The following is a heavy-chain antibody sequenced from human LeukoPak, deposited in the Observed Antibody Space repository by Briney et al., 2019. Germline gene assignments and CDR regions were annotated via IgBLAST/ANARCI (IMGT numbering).Heavy chain of an antibody. CDR1: GGTFSSYA. CDR2: IILIFGTA. D-gene: IGHD2-2*01. V-gene: IGHV1-69*13. J-gene: IGHJ5*02. CDR3: ARERGFVVVPAAIGWCDP. Sequence: SVKVSCKASGGTFSSYAISWVRQAPGQGLEWMGGIILIFGTANYAQKFQGRVTITADESTSTAYMELSSLRSEDTAVYYCARERGFVVVPAAIGWCDPWGQGTLVTVSS.